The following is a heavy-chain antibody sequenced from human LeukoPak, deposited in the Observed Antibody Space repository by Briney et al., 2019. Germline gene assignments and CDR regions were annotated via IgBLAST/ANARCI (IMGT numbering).Heavy chain of an antibody. CDR1: GFTFSSYW. J-gene: IGHJ6*02. CDR3: GRDYGSSGYDIMDV. Sequence: PGGSLRLSCAASGFTFSSYWMGWVRQAPGQGLEWVANIKHEGSEKYYGDSVKGRFTISRDNAKNSLYLQMSSLRAVDTAVYYCGRDYGSSGYDIMDVWGQGTTVTVSS. D-gene: IGHD5-12*01. V-gene: IGHV3-7*01. CDR2: IKHEGSEK.